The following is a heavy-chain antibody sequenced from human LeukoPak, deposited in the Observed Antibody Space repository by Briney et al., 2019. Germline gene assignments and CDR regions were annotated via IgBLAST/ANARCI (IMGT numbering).Heavy chain of an antibody. J-gene: IGHJ4*02. CDR3: AKDIAAASVFDY. CDR1: GFTFSSYW. V-gene: IGHV3-30*18. D-gene: IGHD6-13*01. CDR2: ISYDGSNK. Sequence: PGGSLRLSCAASGFTFSSYWMSWVRQAPGKGLEWVAVISYDGSNKYYADSVKGRFTISRDNSKNTLYLQMNSLRAEDTAVYYCAKDIAAASVFDYWGQGNLVTVSS.